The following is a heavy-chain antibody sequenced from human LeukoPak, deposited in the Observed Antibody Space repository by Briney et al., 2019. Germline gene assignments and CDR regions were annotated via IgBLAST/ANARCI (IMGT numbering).Heavy chain of an antibody. Sequence: PGGSLRLSCAASGFTFSSYSMNWVRQAPGKGLEWVSYISSSSSTMYYADSVKGRFTISRDNAKNSLYLQMNSLRAEDTAVYYCVRALYGWDFSYWGQGTLVTVSS. J-gene: IGHJ4*02. V-gene: IGHV3-48*01. CDR3: VRALYGWDFSY. CDR2: ISSSSSTM. CDR1: GFTFSSYS. D-gene: IGHD3-16*01.